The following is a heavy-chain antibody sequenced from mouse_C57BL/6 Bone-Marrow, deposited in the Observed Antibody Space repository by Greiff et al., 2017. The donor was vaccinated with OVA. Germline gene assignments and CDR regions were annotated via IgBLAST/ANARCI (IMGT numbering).Heavy chain of an antibody. J-gene: IGHJ2*01. D-gene: IGHD1-1*01. V-gene: IGHV1-55*01. CDR2: IYPGSGST. CDR3: ARKGDYYGSFDY. CDR1: GYTFTSYW. Sequence: QVQLQQPGAELVKPGASVKMSCKASGYTFTSYWITWVKQRPGQGLEWIGDIYPGSGSTNYNEKFKSKATLTVDTSSSTAYMQLSSLTSEDSAVDYCARKGDYYGSFDYWGQGTTLTVSS.